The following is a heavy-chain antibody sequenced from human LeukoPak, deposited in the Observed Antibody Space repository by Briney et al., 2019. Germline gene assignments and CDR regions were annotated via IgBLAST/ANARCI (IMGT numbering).Heavy chain of an antibody. Sequence: GGSLRLSCAASGFTFSTYWITWVRQAPGKGLEWVANIKQDGSEKYYVDSVKGRFTISRDNAKNSLYLQMNSLRAEDTAVYYCARRREQVSFISRRKDQSFDYWGQGTLVTASS. CDR2: IKQDGSEK. V-gene: IGHV3-7*01. D-gene: IGHD1-14*01. CDR3: ARRREQVSFISRRKDQSFDY. CDR1: GFTFSTYW. J-gene: IGHJ4*02.